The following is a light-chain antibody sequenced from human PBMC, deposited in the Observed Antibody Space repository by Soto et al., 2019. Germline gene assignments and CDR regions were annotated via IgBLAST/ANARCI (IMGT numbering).Light chain of an antibody. V-gene: IGLV1-40*01. J-gene: IGLJ3*02. Sequence: QSVLTQPPSVSGAAGQRVTISCTGLSSRPGPLSDVNWYQHFPATAPQLLIYGNTNRPSGVPDRFSGSRSGTSASLAITGLRPEDEGHYYCQSYDSTLSAWVFGGGTKLTVL. CDR3: QSYDSTLSAWV. CDR2: GNT. CDR1: SSRPGPLSD.